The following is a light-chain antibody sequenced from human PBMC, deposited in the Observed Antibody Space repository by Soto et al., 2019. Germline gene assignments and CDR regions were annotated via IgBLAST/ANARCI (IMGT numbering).Light chain of an antibody. V-gene: IGKV1-12*01. CDR3: QQANSCPIT. J-gene: IGKJ5*01. CDR1: QGISSW. CDR2: AAS. Sequence: DIQMTQSQSSVSASVGDRVTITCRASQGISSWLAWYQQKPGKAPKLLIHAASSLQSGVPSRFSGSVSGTDGTITLSRLKTGDGSTYDGQQANSCPITFRQGTRLEI.